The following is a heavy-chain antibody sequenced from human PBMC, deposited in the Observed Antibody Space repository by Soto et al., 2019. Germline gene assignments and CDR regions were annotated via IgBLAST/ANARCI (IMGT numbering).Heavy chain of an antibody. CDR3: ARVYYYDSSGYSLYYYYYGMDV. V-gene: IGHV1-69*13. J-gene: IGHJ6*02. CDR2: IIPIFGTA. Sequence: SVKVSCKASGGTFSSYGISWVRQAPGQGVEWMGGIIPIFGTANYAQKFQGRVTITADESTSTAYMELSSLRSEDTAVYYCARVYYYDSSGYSLYYYYYGMDVWGQGATVTVSS. D-gene: IGHD3-22*01. CDR1: GGTFSSYG.